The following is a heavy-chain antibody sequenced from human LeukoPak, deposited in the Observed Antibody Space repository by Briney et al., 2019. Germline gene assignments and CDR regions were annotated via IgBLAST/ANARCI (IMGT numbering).Heavy chain of an antibody. Sequence: GGSLRLSCAASGFTFSSYWMSWVRQAPGKGLEWVANIKQDGSEKYYVDSVKGRFTISRDNAKNSLYLQMNSLRAEDTAVYYCARVRNGDYYYDSSGYGDAFDIWGQGTMVTVSS. J-gene: IGHJ3*02. CDR2: IKQDGSEK. D-gene: IGHD3-22*01. CDR1: GFTFSSYW. V-gene: IGHV3-7*01. CDR3: ARVRNGDYYYDSSGYGDAFDI.